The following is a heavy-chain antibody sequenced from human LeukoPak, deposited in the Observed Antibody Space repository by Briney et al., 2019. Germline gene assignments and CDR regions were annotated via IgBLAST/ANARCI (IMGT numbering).Heavy chain of an antibody. D-gene: IGHD6-6*01. V-gene: IGHV1-69*06. Sequence: SVKVSCKASGGTFSSYAISWVRQAPGQGLEWMGGIIPIFGTANYAQKFQGRVTITADKSTSTAYMELSSLRSEDTAVYYCARGDHSSSYYYYMDVWGKGTTVTVSS. J-gene: IGHJ6*03. CDR2: IIPIFGTA. CDR3: ARGDHSSSYYYYMDV. CDR1: GGTFSSYA.